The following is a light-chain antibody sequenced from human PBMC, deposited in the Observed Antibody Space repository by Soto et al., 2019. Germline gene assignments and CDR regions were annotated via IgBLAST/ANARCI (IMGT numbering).Light chain of an antibody. CDR1: SSDVGAYDY. CDR3: TSYAGGNNV. V-gene: IGLV2-14*03. J-gene: IGLJ1*01. CDR2: DVS. Sequence: QSVLTQPASVSGSPGQSITISCTGTSSDVGAYDYVSWYQQHPGEVPKLMIFDVSDRPSGVSNRFSGSKSGNTASLTVSGLQAEDEADYYCTSYAGGNNVFGTGTKLTVL.